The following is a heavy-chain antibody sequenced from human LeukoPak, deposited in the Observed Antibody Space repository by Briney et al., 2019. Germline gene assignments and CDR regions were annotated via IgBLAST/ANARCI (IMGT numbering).Heavy chain of an antibody. CDR1: GFTLSHYW. D-gene: IGHD1-26*01. Sequence: GGSLRLSWSAFGFTLSHYWMTWVRQAPGKGLEWVASIKEDGSEKSYVDSVKGRFTISRDNAKNSLYLQMNSLGAEDTAVYYCVRGGSYTFDPWGQGILVTVSS. CDR2: IKEDGSEK. V-gene: IGHV3-7*01. CDR3: VRGGSYTFDP. J-gene: IGHJ5*02.